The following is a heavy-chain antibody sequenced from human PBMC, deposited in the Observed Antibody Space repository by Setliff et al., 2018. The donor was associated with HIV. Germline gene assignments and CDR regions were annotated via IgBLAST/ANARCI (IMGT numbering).Heavy chain of an antibody. J-gene: IGHJ5*02. D-gene: IGHD4-17*01. V-gene: IGHV7-4-1*02. CDR2: INTHTGSP. Sequence: ASVKVSCKASGYTFTDYAMNWVRQAPGQGLEWMGWINTHTGSPTYAQAFTGRFVFSVDTSVSTAYLQISSLKAEDTAVYYCARALYGDYGGDINWFDPWGQGTLVTGSS. CDR3: ARALYGDYGGDINWFDP. CDR1: GYTFTDYA.